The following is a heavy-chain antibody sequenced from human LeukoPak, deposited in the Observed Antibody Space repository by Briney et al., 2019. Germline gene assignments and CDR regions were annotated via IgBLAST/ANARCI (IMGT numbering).Heavy chain of an antibody. D-gene: IGHD3-10*01. CDR3: AKPIAGGSAPDY. CDR2: ISESGSHESI. V-gene: IGHV3-23*01. J-gene: IGHJ4*02. Sequence: GGSLRLSCAASGFVFSSYAMSWVRQAPGKGLEWVSVISESGSHESIYYADSVKSRFTISRDNSKNTLYLQMNRLTVDDTAIYYCAKPIAGGSAPDYCGPGTLVTVSS. CDR1: GFVFSSYA.